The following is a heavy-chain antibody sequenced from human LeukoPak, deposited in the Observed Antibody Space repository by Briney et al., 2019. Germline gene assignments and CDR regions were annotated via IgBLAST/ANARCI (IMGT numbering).Heavy chain of an antibody. CDR3: TRTIAVAGTYYYGKDV. D-gene: IGHD6-19*01. J-gene: IGHJ6*02. CDR1: GFTFSGSA. V-gene: IGHV3-73*01. CDR2: IRSKANSCAT. Sequence: GGSLRLSCAASGFTFSGSAMHWVRQASGKGLEWVGRIRSKANSCATAYAASVKGRFTISRDDSKNTAYLQMNSLKTEDTAVYYCTRTIAVAGTYYYGKDVWGQGTTVTVSS.